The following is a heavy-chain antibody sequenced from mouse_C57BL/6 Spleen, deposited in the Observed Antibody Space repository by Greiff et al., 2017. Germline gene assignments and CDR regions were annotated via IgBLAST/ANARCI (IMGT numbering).Heavy chain of an antibody. CDR2: IDPETGGT. CDR3: TRRPYYAMDY. Sequence: QVQLQQSGAELVRPGASVTLSCKASGYTFTDYEMHWVKQTPVHGLEWIGAIDPETGGTAYNQKFKGKAILTADKSSSTAYMELRSLTSEDSAVYYCTRRPYYAMDYWGQGTSVTVSS. V-gene: IGHV1-15*01. CDR1: GYTFTDYE. J-gene: IGHJ4*01.